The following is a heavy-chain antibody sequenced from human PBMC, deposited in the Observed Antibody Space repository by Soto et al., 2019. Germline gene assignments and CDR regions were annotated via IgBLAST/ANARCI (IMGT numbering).Heavy chain of an antibody. CDR2: IDNSGST. Sequence: PSETLSLTCTVSGGSISNYFCNWIRQPAGKGLEWIGRIDNSGSTNYNPSLKSRITMSADTSRNQFSLKLNSVTAADTAVYYCARGGQDFWSGPFDYCGHGALVTVS. D-gene: IGHD3-3*01. J-gene: IGHJ4*01. CDR1: GGSISNYF. CDR3: ARGGQDFWSGPFDY. V-gene: IGHV4-4*07.